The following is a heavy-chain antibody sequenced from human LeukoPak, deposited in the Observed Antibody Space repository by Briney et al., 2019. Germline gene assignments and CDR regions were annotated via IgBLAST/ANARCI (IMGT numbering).Heavy chain of an antibody. CDR2: ISSSSSYI. Sequence: GGSLRLSCAASGFTFSSYSMNWVRQAPGKGLEWVSSISSSSSYIYYADSVKGRFTISRDNAKNSLYLQMNSLRAEDTAVYYCARGPLWAMPSPFDYWGQGTLVTVSS. J-gene: IGHJ4*02. D-gene: IGHD2-2*01. V-gene: IGHV3-21*01. CDR1: GFTFSSYS. CDR3: ARGPLWAMPSPFDY.